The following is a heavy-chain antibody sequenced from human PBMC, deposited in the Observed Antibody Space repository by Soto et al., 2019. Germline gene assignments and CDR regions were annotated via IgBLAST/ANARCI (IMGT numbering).Heavy chain of an antibody. V-gene: IGHV1-18*01. CDR3: ARISQSDFWSGDYYYFDY. Sequence: QVHLVQSGAEVEKPGASVKVSCTASGYTFTGYGISWVRQAPGQGLQWMGWITAFNGNTKDAQQFQGRITITTDTSTSTAYMELRSLESDDTAVYDCARISQSDFWSGDYYYFDYWGQGTLVTVSS. CDR1: GYTFTGYG. J-gene: IGHJ4*02. D-gene: IGHD3-3*01. CDR2: ITAFNGNT.